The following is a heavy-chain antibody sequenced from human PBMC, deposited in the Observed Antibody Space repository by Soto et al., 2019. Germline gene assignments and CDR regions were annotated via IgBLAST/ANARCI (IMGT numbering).Heavy chain of an antibody. CDR1: GGSVSSYY. V-gene: IGHV4-59*02. Sequence: KPSETLSLTCTVSGGSVSSYYWSWIRQPPGKGLEWIGYIYYSGSTNYNPSLKSRVTISVDTSKNQFSLKLSSVTAADTAVYSCASALREITFGGVIPDAFDMWGEGTMVTVSS. CDR2: IYYSGST. CDR3: ASALREITFGGVIPDAFDM. D-gene: IGHD3-16*02. J-gene: IGHJ3*02.